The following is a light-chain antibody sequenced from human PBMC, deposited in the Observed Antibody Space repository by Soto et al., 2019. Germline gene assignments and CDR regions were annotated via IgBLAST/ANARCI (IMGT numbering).Light chain of an antibody. Sequence: DIQMTQSPSFVSASVGDRVTITCRASQGISSWLAWYQHRPGRAPKLLIHAASNLESGVPSRFSGSGSWTDFTPTISCLQPEEFASYYSQQPTSFPLTFGGGTKVEIK. CDR2: AAS. J-gene: IGKJ4*01. CDR3: QQPTSFPLT. CDR1: QGISSW. V-gene: IGKV1-12*01.